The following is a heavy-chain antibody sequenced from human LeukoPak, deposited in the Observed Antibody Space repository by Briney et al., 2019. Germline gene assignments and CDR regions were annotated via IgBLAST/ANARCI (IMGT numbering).Heavy chain of an antibody. D-gene: IGHD1-26*01. Sequence: PGGYLRLSCAASGFTFSSYGMHWVRQAPGKGLEWVAVIWYVGSNKYYADSVEGRFTISRDNAKNTLYLQMNSLRAEDTAVYYCATMIVGATNDAFDIWGQGTMVTVSS. V-gene: IGHV3-33*03. J-gene: IGHJ3*02. CDR3: ATMIVGATNDAFDI. CDR2: IWYVGSNK. CDR1: GFTFSSYG.